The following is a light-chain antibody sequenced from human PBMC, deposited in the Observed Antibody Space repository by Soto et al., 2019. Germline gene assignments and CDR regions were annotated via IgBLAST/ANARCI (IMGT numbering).Light chain of an antibody. CDR3: QQRNYWQVT. V-gene: IGKV3-11*01. CDR2: DVS. J-gene: IGKJ5*01. Sequence: EVVFAQSPGTLSLSPGGRATLSCRASQSVSSYLAWYQQKPGQAPRLLIYDVSNRATGIPARFSGSGSGTDFTLTISSLEPEDFAVYYCQQRNYWQVTFGQGTRLENK. CDR1: QSVSSY.